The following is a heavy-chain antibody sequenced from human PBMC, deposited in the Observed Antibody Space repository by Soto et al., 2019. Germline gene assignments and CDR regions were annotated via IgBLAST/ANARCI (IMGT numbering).Heavy chain of an antibody. D-gene: IGHD6-13*01. V-gene: IGHV1-8*01. CDR3: AREHSSSWRFDY. CDR1: GYTFTSYH. Sequence: QVQLVQSGAEVKKPGASVKVSCKASGYTFTSYHINWVRLATGQGLEWMGWMNPNSGNTGYAQKFQGRVTMTRNTSISTAYMELSSLRSEDTAVYYCAREHSSSWRFDYWGQGTLVTVSS. J-gene: IGHJ4*02. CDR2: MNPNSGNT.